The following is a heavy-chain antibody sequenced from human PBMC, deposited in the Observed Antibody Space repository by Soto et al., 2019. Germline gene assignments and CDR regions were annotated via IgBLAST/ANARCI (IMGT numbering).Heavy chain of an antibody. D-gene: IGHD3-10*01. CDR1: GGSFSGYY. V-gene: IGHV4-34*01. Sequence: SETLSLTCAVYGGSFSGYYWSWIRQPPGKGLEWIGEINHSGSTNYNPSLKSRVTISVDTSKNQFSLKLSSVTAADTAMYYCARGKMYITMVRGVIIRSWFDPRAQRTLDTGSS. CDR2: INHSGST. CDR3: ARGKMYITMVRGVIIRSWFDP. J-gene: IGHJ5*02.